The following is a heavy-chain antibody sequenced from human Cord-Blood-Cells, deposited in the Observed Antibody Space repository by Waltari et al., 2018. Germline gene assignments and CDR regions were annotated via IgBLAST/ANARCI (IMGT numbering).Heavy chain of an antibody. Sequence: QVQLVQSGAEVKKPGSSVKVSCKASGGTFSSYAISWVRQAPGQGLEWMGGIIPILGIANYEQKFQGRVTITADKSTSTAYMELSSLRSEDTAVYYCAREQIAAAGKGNWFDPWGQGTLVTVSS. D-gene: IGHD6-13*01. CDR3: AREQIAAAGKGNWFDP. CDR1: GGTFSSYA. J-gene: IGHJ5*02. V-gene: IGHV1-69*10. CDR2: IIPILGIA.